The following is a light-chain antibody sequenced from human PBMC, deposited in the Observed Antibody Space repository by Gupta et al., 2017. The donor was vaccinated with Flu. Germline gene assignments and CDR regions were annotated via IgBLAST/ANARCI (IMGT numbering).Light chain of an antibody. CDR1: SNNVGNQV. J-gene: IGLJ3*02. CDR2: KNN. Sequence: QAGLTQSASVSMGLRQTATLTCTGNSNNVGNQVVTWLQQHPGHPPRLLPYKNNNRPSTLLERFSASRSGNTASLTITGLQPEDEADYYCSAWDSSLNVWVFGGGTKRTVL. CDR3: SAWDSSLNVWV. V-gene: IGLV10-54*04.